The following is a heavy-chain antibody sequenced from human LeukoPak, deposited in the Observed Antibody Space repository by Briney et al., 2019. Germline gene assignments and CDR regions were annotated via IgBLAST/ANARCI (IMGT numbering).Heavy chain of an antibody. J-gene: IGHJ4*02. D-gene: IGHD3-3*01. CDR3: ARAWYYDFWSGYYTGGFFDY. Sequence: GGSLRLSCAASGFTFSSYEMNWVRQAPGKGLEWVSYISSSGSTIYYADSVKGRFTISRDNAKNSPYLQMDSLRAEDTAVYYCARAWYYDFWSGYYTGGFFDYWGQGTLVTVSS. CDR1: GFTFSSYE. CDR2: ISSSGSTI. V-gene: IGHV3-48*03.